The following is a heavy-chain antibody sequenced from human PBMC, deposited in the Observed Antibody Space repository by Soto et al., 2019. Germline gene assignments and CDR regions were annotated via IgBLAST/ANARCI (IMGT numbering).Heavy chain of an antibody. CDR2: ISYDGQSQ. V-gene: IGHV3-30*18. D-gene: IGHD3-22*01. J-gene: IGHJ4*02. CDR1: GFNFRNYD. CDR3: AKAFYPSVAISSGDY. Sequence: QVQVVESGGGVVQPGRSLRLSCVASGFNFRNYDMHWVRQAPGKGLEWVAVISYDGQSQHYADSVKGRFTISRDNSENTVYLQMNRLSAEDAALYYCAKAFYPSVAISSGDYWGQGTLVTVSS.